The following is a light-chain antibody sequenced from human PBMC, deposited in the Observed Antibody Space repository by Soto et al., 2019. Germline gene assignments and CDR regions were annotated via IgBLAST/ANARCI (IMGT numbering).Light chain of an antibody. J-gene: IGLJ1*01. CDR2: ETN. CDR1: SSNIGNNY. Sequence: QSVLTQPPSVSAAPGQKVTISCSGSSSNIGNNYVSWFQQLPGTAPKLLIYETNRRPSGIPDRFSGSKSGTSATLGITGLQTGDEAYYYCGIWDSSLSGYVFGIGTKVXXL. V-gene: IGLV1-51*02. CDR3: GIWDSSLSGYV.